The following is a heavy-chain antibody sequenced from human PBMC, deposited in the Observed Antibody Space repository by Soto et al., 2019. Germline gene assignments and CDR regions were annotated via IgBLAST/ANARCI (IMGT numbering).Heavy chain of an antibody. D-gene: IGHD2-15*01. Sequence: GGFLRLSCAVSGFTFSRYGMSWVRQAPGKGLEWVSGISGSGDSTYYADSVKGRFTVSRDNSKNTLWLQLNSLRAEDTAIYYCAKRLSGSSPPTDYWGQGTRVTVSS. CDR3: AKRLSGSSPPTDY. CDR2: ISGSGDST. V-gene: IGHV3-23*01. J-gene: IGHJ4*01. CDR1: GFTFSRYG.